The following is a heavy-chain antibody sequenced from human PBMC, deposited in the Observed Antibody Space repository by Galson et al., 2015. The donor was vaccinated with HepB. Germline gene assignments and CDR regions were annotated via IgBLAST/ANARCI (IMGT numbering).Heavy chain of an antibody. CDR3: AKDPSSSGSWGRYYYMDV. CDR1: GFTVSRNY. D-gene: IGHD6-13*01. CDR2: ISGSGGST. Sequence: SLRLSCAASGFTVSRNYMSWVRQAPGKGLEWVSAISGSGGSTYYADSVKGRFTVSRDNSKNTLYLQMNSLRAEDTAVYYCAKDPSSSGSWGRYYYMDVWGKGTTVTVSS. V-gene: IGHV3-23*01. J-gene: IGHJ6*03.